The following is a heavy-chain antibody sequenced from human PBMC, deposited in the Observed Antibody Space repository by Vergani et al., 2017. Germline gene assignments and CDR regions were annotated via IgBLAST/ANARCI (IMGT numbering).Heavy chain of an antibody. J-gene: IGHJ4*02. D-gene: IGHD4-23*01. Sequence: QVQLVQSGAEVKKPGSSVRVSCKASGYTFTSYDINWVRQATGQGLEWMGWMNPNSGNTGYAQKFQGRVTMTRNTSISTAYMELSSLRSEDTAVYYCARGRAVVRGIDYWGQGTLVTVSS. CDR3: ARGRAVVRGIDY. V-gene: IGHV1-8*01. CDR2: MNPNSGNT. CDR1: GYTFTSYD.